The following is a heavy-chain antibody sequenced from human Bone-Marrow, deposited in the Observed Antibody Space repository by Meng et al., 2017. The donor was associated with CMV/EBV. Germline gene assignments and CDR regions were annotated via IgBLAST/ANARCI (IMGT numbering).Heavy chain of an antibody. D-gene: IGHD6-19*01. CDR3: ARASGYSSGWYLW. CDR1: GGSFSGYY. J-gene: IGHJ4*02. V-gene: IGHV4-34*01. Sequence: QVQLQQWGAGLLKPSETLSLPCAVYGGSFSGYYWSWIRQPPGKGLEWIGEINHSGSTNYNPSLKSRVTISVDTSKNQFSLKLSSVTAADTAVYYCARASGYSSGWYLWWGQGTLVTVSS. CDR2: INHSGST.